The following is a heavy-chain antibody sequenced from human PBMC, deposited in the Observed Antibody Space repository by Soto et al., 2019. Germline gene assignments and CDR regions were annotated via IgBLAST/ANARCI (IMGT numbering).Heavy chain of an antibody. D-gene: IGHD6-19*01. CDR1: GGSVSSGDYY. Sequence: PSETLSLTCTVSGGSVSSGDYYWSWIRQPPGKGLEWIAYVYYTGGSYYNPSLKSRATVSIDTSKNQFSLKMNSVTAADTAVYYCARDYRSGYDTWGTGVMVTLSS. CDR2: VYYTGGS. V-gene: IGHV4-30-4*01. CDR3: ARDYRSGYDT. J-gene: IGHJ5*02.